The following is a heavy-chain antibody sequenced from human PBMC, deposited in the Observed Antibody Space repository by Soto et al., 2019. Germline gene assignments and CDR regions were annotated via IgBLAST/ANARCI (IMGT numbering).Heavy chain of an antibody. J-gene: IGHJ6*01. CDR3: ARDEDRVQLGWNSDYMLDV. D-gene: IGHD1-7*01. Sequence: QVQLEQSGAEVKKPGSSVKVSCRASGGTFSNSALSWVRQAPGQGLEWIGGIMPIFRTPDYAQKFQGRVTTTADESTSTAYMELSGLRRDDTAVYYCARDEDRVQLGWNSDYMLDVWGQGTTVTVSS. CDR2: IMPIFRTP. V-gene: IGHV1-69*12. CDR1: GGTFSNSA.